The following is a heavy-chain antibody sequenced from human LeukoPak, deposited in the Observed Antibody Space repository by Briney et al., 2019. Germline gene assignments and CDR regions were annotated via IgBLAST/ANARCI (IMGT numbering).Heavy chain of an antibody. CDR3: ARVRASIVGLRDAFDI. CDR2: IDHSGST. D-gene: IGHD1-26*01. J-gene: IGHJ3*02. V-gene: IGHV4-30-2*01. CDR1: GGSISSGGYS. Sequence: SETLSLTCAVSGGSISSGGYSWSWIRQPPRKGLEWIGYIDHSGSTFSNPSLTSRVTISVDRSKNQFSLKLSSVTAADTAVYYCARVRASIVGLRDAFDIWGQGTMVTVSS.